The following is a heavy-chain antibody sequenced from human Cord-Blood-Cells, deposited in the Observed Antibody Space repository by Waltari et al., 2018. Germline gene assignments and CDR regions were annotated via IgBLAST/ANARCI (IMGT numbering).Heavy chain of an antibody. D-gene: IGHD4-17*01. CDR1: GGTFSSYA. V-gene: IGHV1-69*06. J-gene: IGHJ5*02. Sequence: QVQLVQSGDEVKKPGSSVKVSCTASGGTFSSYAISWVRQAPGRGLEWMVIIIPIVSTANHAQKFQGRVTITADKSTSTAYMELSILRSEDTAVYYCAREGYGDLRNWFDPWGQGTLVTVSS. CDR2: IIPIVSTA. CDR3: AREGYGDLRNWFDP.